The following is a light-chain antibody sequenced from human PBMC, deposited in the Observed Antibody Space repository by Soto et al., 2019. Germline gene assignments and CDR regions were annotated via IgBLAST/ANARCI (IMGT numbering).Light chain of an antibody. V-gene: IGKV3-20*01. CDR3: QQYGSSSWT. CDR1: QSVSSSY. CDR2: GAS. Sequence: VLTQSPGTHYLSPVARATLYCRASQSVSSSYLAWYQQKPGQAPRLLIYGASSRATGIPDRLSGSGSGTDFTLTISRLEPEDFAVYYCQQYGSSSWTFGQGTKVDIK. J-gene: IGKJ1*01.